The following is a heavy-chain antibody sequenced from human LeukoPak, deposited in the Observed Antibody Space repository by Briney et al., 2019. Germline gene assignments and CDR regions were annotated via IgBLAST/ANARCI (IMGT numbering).Heavy chain of an antibody. J-gene: IGHJ4*02. D-gene: IGHD2-2*01. CDR2: IYYSGRT. CDR1: GGSISSSNYY. CDR3: ARVTAVPAHFDY. V-gene: IGHV4-39*01. Sequence: PSETLSLTCTVSGGSISSSNYYWGWIRQPPGKGLEWIGSIYYSGRTYYNPSLKSRVTISVDTPKNQFSLKVSSVTAADTAVFYCARVTAVPAHFDYWGQGSLVTVSS.